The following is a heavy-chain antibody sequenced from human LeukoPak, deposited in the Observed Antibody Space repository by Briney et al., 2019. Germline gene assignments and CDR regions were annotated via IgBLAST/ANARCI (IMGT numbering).Heavy chain of an antibody. D-gene: IGHD6-13*01. Sequence: SETLSLTCTVSGGSISSYYWSWIRQPPGKGLEWIGYIYYSGSTNYNPSLKSRVTMSVDTSKNQFSLRLSSVTAADTAVYYCASFRGSSSWIDFWGQGTLVTVSS. CDR3: ASFRGSSSWIDF. CDR2: IYYSGST. J-gene: IGHJ5*01. V-gene: IGHV4-59*01. CDR1: GGSISSYY.